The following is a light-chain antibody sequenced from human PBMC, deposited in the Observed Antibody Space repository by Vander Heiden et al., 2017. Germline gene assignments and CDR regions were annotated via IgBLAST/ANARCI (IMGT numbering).Light chain of an antibody. CDR2: IDN. Sequence: QSVLTQPPSASGTTGQRVTISCSGPSSNIGSNSVSWYRRLPGTAPKLLIYIDNQRPSGVPDRFSGSKSGTSASLAISGLQSEDEAEYFCAAWDDNLNGLYVFGTGTKVTVL. V-gene: IGLV1-44*01. J-gene: IGLJ1*01. CDR1: SSNIGSNS. CDR3: AAWDDNLNGLYV.